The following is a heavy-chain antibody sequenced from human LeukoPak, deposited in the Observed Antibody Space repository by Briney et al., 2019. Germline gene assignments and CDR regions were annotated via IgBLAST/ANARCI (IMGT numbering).Heavy chain of an antibody. V-gene: IGHV3-48*01. D-gene: IGHD1-26*01. J-gene: IGHJ4*02. CDR2: ISSSSSTI. CDR1: GFTFSSYS. CDR3: ARDEKEWEPYSKTD. Sequence: PGGSLRLSCAASGFTFSSYSMNWVRQAPGKGLEWVSYISSSSSTIYYADSVKGRFTISRDNAKNSLYLQMNSLRAEDTAVYYCARDEKEWEPYSKTDWDQGTLVTVSS.